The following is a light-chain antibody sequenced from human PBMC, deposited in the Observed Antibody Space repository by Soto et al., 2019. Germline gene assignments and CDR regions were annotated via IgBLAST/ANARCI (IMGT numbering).Light chain of an antibody. Sequence: EIVLTQSPGTLSLSPGERATLSCRASQSVSSDNLAWYQQSPGQAPRLLIYGAYNRATGIPDRFRGRGSGTDFTLTITRLEPEDVAVYYCQHYGGSPLTFGGGTKVEIK. V-gene: IGKV3-20*01. CDR2: GAY. J-gene: IGKJ4*01. CDR3: QHYGGSPLT. CDR1: QSVSSDN.